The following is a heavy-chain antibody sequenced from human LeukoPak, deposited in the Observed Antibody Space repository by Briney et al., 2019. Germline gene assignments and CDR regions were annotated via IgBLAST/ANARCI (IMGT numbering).Heavy chain of an antibody. CDR2: IYYSGST. J-gene: IGHJ3*02. V-gene: IGHV4-59*08. CDR1: GGSIRSDY. D-gene: IGHD3-22*01. CDR3: ARQLRYYDSSGYYYTTFDI. Sequence: EPSETLSLTCTVSGGSIRSDYWSWIRQPPGKGLEWIGHIYYSGSTNYNPSLKSRVTISVDTSKNQFSLKLSSVTAADTAVYYCARQLRYYDSSGYYYTTFDIWGQGTMATVSS.